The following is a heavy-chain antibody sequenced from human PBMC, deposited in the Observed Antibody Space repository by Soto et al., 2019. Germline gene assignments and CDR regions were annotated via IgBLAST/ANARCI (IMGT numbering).Heavy chain of an antibody. J-gene: IGHJ6*02. CDR1: GFTFSSYG. V-gene: IGHV3-30*18. CDR3: AKDLIVGTHYYYYGMDV. D-gene: IGHD2-21*01. Sequence: GGSLRLSCAASGFTFSSYGMHWVRQAPGKGLEWVAVISYDGSNKYYADSVKGRFTISRDNSKNTLYLQMNSLRAEDTAVYYCAKDLIVGTHYYYYGMDVWGQGTTVPSP. CDR2: ISYDGSNK.